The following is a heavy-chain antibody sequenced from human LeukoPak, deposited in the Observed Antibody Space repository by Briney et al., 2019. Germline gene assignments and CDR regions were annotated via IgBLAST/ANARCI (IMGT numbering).Heavy chain of an antibody. CDR3: AMIKEG. V-gene: IGHV3-74*01. D-gene: IGHD3-22*01. Sequence: GGSLRLSCAASGFTFSTYWMHWVRQVPGKGPVWVSRINSDGSRITYADSVKGRFTISRDNAKNTLYLQMNSLRAEDTAVYYCAMIKEGWGQGTLVTVSS. CDR1: GFTFSTYW. CDR2: INSDGSRI. J-gene: IGHJ4*02.